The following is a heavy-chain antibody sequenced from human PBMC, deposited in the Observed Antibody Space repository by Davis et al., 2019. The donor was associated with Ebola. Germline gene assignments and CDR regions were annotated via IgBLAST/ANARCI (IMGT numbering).Heavy chain of an antibody. V-gene: IGHV3-11*06. J-gene: IGHJ6*02. CDR1: GFTFADHF. CDR3: ARDRCGGGVCSYYYYYGMDV. CDR2: TSGESNNT. D-gene: IGHD2-8*02. Sequence: GESLKISCVGSGFTFADHFMAWIRQSPRKGLEWVAYTSGESNNTNHGDSVKGRFTISRDNATSSLYLDMNSLGAEDTAVYYCARDRCGGGVCSYYYYYGMDVWGQGTTVTVSS.